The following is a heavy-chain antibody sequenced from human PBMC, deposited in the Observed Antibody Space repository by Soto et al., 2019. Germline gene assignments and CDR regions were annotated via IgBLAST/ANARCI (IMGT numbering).Heavy chain of an antibody. V-gene: IGHV3-30*18. Sequence: GGSLRLSCAASGFTFSSYGMNLVRHAPGKGLEWVAVISYDGSNKYYADSVKGRFTISRDNSKNTLYLQMNSLRAEDTAVYYCAKDRSRYGGAGMDVWGQGPRVTVSS. CDR2: ISYDGSNK. CDR1: GFTFSSYG. D-gene: IGHD2-15*01. J-gene: IGHJ6*02. CDR3: AKDRSRYGGAGMDV.